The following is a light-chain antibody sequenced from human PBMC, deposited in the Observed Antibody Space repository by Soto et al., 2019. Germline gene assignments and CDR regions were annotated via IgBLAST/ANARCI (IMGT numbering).Light chain of an antibody. CDR1: QSISNH. CDR3: QQSYSTPQT. Sequence: DIHMTQSPSSLSASVEDRVIITCRASQSISNHLNWYQQKPGKAPKLLIYAASSLQSGVPSRFSGSGSGTDFTLTISSLQPEDFATYYCQQSYSTPQTFGQGTKV. V-gene: IGKV1-39*01. J-gene: IGKJ1*01. CDR2: AAS.